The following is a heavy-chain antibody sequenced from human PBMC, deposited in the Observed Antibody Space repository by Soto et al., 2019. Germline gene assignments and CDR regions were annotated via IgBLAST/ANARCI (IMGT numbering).Heavy chain of an antibody. V-gene: IGHV3-30*18. CDR1: GFTFSSYG. D-gene: IGHD1-26*01. CDR2: ISYDGSNK. Sequence: PGGSLRLSCAASGFTFSSYGMHWVRQAPGKGLEWVAVISYDGSNKYYADSVKGRFTISRDNSKNTLYLQMNSLRAEDTAVYYCAKDEVGASSWGQGTLVTVPS. J-gene: IGHJ5*02. CDR3: AKDEVGASS.